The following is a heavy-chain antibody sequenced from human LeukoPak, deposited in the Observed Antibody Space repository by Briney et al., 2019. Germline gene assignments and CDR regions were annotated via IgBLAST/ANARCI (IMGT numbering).Heavy chain of an antibody. J-gene: IGHJ4*02. CDR2: LIGTGGST. CDR1: GFTFSSYA. V-gene: IGHV3-23*01. Sequence: GGSLRLSCAASGFTFSSYAMSWVRQAPGKGLEWVSALIGTGGSTFYADFVKGRFTVSRDNSKNTLYLQMTSLTVEDTAVYYCAKQRTAPGPIDYWGQGTLVTVSS. CDR3: AKQRTAPGPIDY.